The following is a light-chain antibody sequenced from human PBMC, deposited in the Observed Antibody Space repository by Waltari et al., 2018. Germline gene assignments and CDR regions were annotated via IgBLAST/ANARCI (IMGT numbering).Light chain of an antibody. V-gene: IGKV3-20*01. CDR2: GAS. Sequence: EMVLTQSPGSLSSSPGERVTPPCRASQSVSRALAWYHQKPGQAPRLLIFGASNRATGIPDRFSGSGSETDFSLTISRLEPEDFAVYYCQHYVRLPATFGRGTKVEIK. J-gene: IGKJ1*01. CDR3: QHYVRLPAT. CDR1: QSVSRA.